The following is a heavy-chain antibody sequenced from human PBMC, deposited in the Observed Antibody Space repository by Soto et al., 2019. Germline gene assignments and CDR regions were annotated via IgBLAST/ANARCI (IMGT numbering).Heavy chain of an antibody. D-gene: IGHD3-16*01. CDR1: GDTFNSYL. CDR3: ARGSLGAKGADD. J-gene: IGHJ4*02. V-gene: IGHV1-69*17. Sequence: QVQLVQSGAEVKRPGSSVKVSCESSGDTFNSYLISWVRQAPGQGLEWMGGIIPIIRVTHYAQKFQGRVTISALSSTGTAYMELTTLGFEDTALHYWARGSLGAKGADDWGQGLLVTVSS. CDR2: IIPIIRVT.